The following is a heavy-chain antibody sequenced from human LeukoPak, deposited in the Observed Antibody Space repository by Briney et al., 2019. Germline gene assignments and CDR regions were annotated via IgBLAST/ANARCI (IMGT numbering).Heavy chain of an antibody. D-gene: IGHD5-12*01. CDR1: GGSISLYF. Sequence: SSETLSLTCTVSGGSISLYFWTWIRQPAGKGLEWIGRMFSSGSSKYNTSLKSRVTMSIDTSKNQYSLKVSSVTAADTAVYYWARKLPGYSGDDYVVDYWGQGTLVTVSS. V-gene: IGHV4-4*07. CDR2: MFSSGSS. CDR3: ARKLPGYSGDDYVVDY. J-gene: IGHJ4*02.